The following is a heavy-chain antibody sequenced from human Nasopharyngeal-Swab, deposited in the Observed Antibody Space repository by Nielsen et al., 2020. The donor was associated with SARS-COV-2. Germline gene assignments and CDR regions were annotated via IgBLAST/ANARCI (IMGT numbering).Heavy chain of an antibody. D-gene: IGHD1-26*01. J-gene: IGHJ6*03. V-gene: IGHV3-21*01. CDR1: GFTFNSYS. CDR2: ISGSGSYV. Sequence: GGSLRLSCAGSGFTFNSYSMIWVRQVPGEGLELVSSISGSGSYVYYADSVKGRFTISKDSAKNSLYLQMNSLRADDTAVYFCARIAGRGSIYYYYMDVWGTGTTVTVSS. CDR3: ARIAGRGSIYYYYMDV.